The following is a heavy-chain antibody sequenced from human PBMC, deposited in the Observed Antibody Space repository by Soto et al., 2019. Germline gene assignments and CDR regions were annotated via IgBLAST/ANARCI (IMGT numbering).Heavy chain of an antibody. CDR1: GYLFTNYW. J-gene: IGHJ5*02. Sequence: GESLKISCQGSGYLFTNYWITWVRQMPGKGLGWMGRIDPFDSHINYSPSFQGHVTISVDKSISTAYLQWSSLKASDSAMYYCARSRAASGVVAFDPWGQGTLVTVSS. CDR2: IDPFDSHI. V-gene: IGHV5-10-1*01. CDR3: ARSRAASGVVAFDP. D-gene: IGHD6-13*01.